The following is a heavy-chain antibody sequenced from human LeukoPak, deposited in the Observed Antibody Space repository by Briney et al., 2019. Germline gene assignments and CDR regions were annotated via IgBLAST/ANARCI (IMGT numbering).Heavy chain of an antibody. CDR2: IRSNSDGGTI. Sequence: GGSLRLSCATSGFTFSNAWMNWVRQAPGKGLEWVGRIRSNSDGGTIDYAAPVKGRFTLSRDDSKTTLYLQMNGLTAEDTAMYYCARDSYQDYYGRFDPWGQGTLVIVSS. CDR3: ARDSYQDYYGRFDP. V-gene: IGHV3-15*07. J-gene: IGHJ5*02. D-gene: IGHD3-10*01. CDR1: GFTFSNAW.